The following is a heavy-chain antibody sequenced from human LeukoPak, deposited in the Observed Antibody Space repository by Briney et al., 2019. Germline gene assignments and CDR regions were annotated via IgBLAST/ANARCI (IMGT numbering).Heavy chain of an antibody. V-gene: IGHV4-39*07. CDR1: GGSISSSSYY. D-gene: IGHD2-2*01. Sequence: SETLSLTCTVSGGSISSSSYYWGWIRQPPGKGLEWIGSIYYSGSTYYNPSLKSRVTISVDTSKNQFSLKLSSVTAADTAVYYCARTTEDCNSASCYQYCLDPWGQGTLVTVSS. CDR3: ARTTEDCNSASCYQYCLDP. CDR2: IYYSGST. J-gene: IGHJ5*02.